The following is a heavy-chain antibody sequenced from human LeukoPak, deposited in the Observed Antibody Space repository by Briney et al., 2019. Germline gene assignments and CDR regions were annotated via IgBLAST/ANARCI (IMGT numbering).Heavy chain of an antibody. Sequence: SQTLPLTCAVSGGSISSGGYSWSWVWQPPGKGLEWIGYIYHSGSTYYNPSLKSRVTISVDRSKNQFSLKLSSVTAADTAVYYCARAIDYGDSYYFDYWGQGTLVTVSS. CDR1: GGSISSGGYS. CDR2: IYHSGST. J-gene: IGHJ4*02. V-gene: IGHV4-30-2*01. CDR3: ARAIDYGDSYYFDY. D-gene: IGHD4-17*01.